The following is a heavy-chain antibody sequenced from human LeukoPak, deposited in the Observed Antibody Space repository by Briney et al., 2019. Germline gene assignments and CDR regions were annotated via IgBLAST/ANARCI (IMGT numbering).Heavy chain of an antibody. CDR2: ISSSSSTI. J-gene: IGHJ4*02. CDR3: ASATTVTTSDNYFDY. Sequence: GGSLRLSRAASGFTFGSYSMNWVRQAPGKGLEWVSYISSSSSTIYYADSVKGRFTISRDNAKNSLYLQMNSLRAEDTAVYYCASATTVTTSDNYFDYWGQGTLVTVSS. CDR1: GFTFGSYS. D-gene: IGHD4-11*01. V-gene: IGHV3-48*04.